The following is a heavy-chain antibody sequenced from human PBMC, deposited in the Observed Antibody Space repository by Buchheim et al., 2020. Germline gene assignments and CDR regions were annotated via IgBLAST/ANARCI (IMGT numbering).Heavy chain of an antibody. D-gene: IGHD6-13*01. J-gene: IGHJ4*02. CDR3: ARIPIAAADDYFDY. Sequence: EVQLVQSEAEVKEPGKSLTVSCRGSGYSFTNHWIAWVRQMPGKGLEWMGIIYPGDSDTRYSPSFQGQVTISADKSISTAYLQWSSLKASDTAMYYCARIPIAAADDYFDYWGQGTL. CDR1: GYSFTNHW. V-gene: IGHV5-51*01. CDR2: IYPGDSDT.